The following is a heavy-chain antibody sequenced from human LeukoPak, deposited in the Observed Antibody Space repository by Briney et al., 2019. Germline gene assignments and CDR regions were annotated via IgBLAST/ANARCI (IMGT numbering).Heavy chain of an antibody. J-gene: IGHJ3*02. V-gene: IGHV3-23*01. Sequence: GGSLRLSCAASGFTFSSYAMSWVRQAPGKGLEWVSAIGGSGGSTYYADSVRGRFTISRDNSKNTLYLQMNSLRAEDTAVYYCAKDQHSGSYLYAFDIWGQGTMVTVSS. D-gene: IGHD1-26*01. CDR3: AKDQHSGSYLYAFDI. CDR2: IGGSGGST. CDR1: GFTFSSYA.